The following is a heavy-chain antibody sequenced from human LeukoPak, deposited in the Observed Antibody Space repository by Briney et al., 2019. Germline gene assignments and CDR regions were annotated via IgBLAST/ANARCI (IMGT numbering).Heavy chain of an antibody. CDR2: INHSGST. V-gene: IGHV4-34*01. Sequence: SETLSLTCAVYGGSFSGYYWSWIRQPPGKGLEWIGEINHSGSTNYNPSLKSRVTISVDTSKNQFSLKLSSVTAADTAVYYCARDGVGARDDNYWGQGTLVTVSS. CDR3: ARDGVGARDDNY. J-gene: IGHJ4*02. D-gene: IGHD1-26*01. CDR1: GGSFSGYY.